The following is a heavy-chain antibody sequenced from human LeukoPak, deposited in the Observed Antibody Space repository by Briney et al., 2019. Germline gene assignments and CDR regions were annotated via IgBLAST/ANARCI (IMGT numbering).Heavy chain of an antibody. D-gene: IGHD2-15*01. CDR2: ISSSSSTI. J-gene: IGHJ4*02. Sequence: GGSLRLSCAASVFTFSSYSMNWVRQAPGKGLEWVSYISSSSSTIYYADSVKGRFTISRDNAKNSLYLQMNSLRAEDTAVYYCAREGSRRDWGQGTLVTVSS. CDR1: VFTFSSYS. CDR3: AREGSRRD. V-gene: IGHV3-48*04.